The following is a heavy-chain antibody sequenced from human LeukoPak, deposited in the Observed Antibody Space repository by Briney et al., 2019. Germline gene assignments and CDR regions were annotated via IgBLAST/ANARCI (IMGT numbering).Heavy chain of an antibody. V-gene: IGHV1-18*01. CDR1: GYTFTSYG. Sequence: ASLKVSCKASGYTFTSYGISWVRQAPGQGLEWMRWISAYNGNTNYAQKLQGRVTMTTDTSTSTAYMELRSLRSDDTAVYYCARDQRYCGGDCYSYNFDYWGQGTLVTVSS. J-gene: IGHJ4*02. CDR3: ARDQRYCGGDCYSYNFDY. CDR2: ISAYNGNT. D-gene: IGHD2-21*02.